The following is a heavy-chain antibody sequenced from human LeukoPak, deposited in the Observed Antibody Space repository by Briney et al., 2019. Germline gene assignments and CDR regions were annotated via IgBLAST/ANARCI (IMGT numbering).Heavy chain of an antibody. V-gene: IGHV1-2*02. J-gene: IGHJ6*03. Sequence: ASVKVSCKASGYTFTGYYMHWVRQAPGQGLEWMGWINPNSGGTNYAQKFQGRVTMTTDTSTSTAYMELRSLRSDDTAVYYCARDRAYGSGSPFVYYMDVWGKGTTVTISS. CDR2: INPNSGGT. D-gene: IGHD3-10*01. CDR1: GYTFTGYY. CDR3: ARDRAYGSGSPFVYYMDV.